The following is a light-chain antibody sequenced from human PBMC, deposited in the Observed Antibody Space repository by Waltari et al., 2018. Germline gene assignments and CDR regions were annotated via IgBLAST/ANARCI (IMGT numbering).Light chain of an antibody. CDR1: NIGSYS. Sequence: SYALTQPPSVSVAPGPTARITCGGDNIGSYSVHWYQQKPGQAPVLVIFYDSDRPSGYPVRFLGSNSGNTATLTISSVEAGDEAKYYCHVWHPDMDPGVFGPGTEVSV. V-gene: IGLV3-21*02. CDR3: HVWHPDMDPGV. J-gene: IGLJ1*01. CDR2: YDS.